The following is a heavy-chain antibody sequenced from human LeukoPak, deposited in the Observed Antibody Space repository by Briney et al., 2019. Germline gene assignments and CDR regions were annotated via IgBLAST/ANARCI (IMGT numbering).Heavy chain of an antibody. Sequence: GKSLRLSCAASGFTFSSYGMHWVRQGPGKGLEWVAVISYDGDNKYYGDSVKGRFTVSRDNSKNTLYLEMNSLRAEDTAVYYCAKRGYGGYDTSHFADYWGQGTLVTVSS. CDR3: AKRGYGGYDTSHFADY. CDR1: GFTFSSYG. J-gene: IGHJ4*02. V-gene: IGHV3-30*18. CDR2: ISYDGDNK. D-gene: IGHD5-12*01.